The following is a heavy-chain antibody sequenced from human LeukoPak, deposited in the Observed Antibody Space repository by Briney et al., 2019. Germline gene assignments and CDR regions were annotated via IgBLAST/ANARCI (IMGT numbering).Heavy chain of an antibody. CDR1: GFTFSSYA. V-gene: IGHV3-30-3*01. J-gene: IGHJ4*02. D-gene: IGHD3-16*01. CDR3: AKDFFPKTSVYYFDS. CDR2: ISYDGSNK. Sequence: GGSLRLSCAASGFTFSSYAMHWVRQAPGKGLEWVAVISYDGSNKYYADSVKGRFTISRDNSKNTLYLQMNSLRAEDTAVYYCAKDFFPKTSVYYFDSWGQGTLVTVSS.